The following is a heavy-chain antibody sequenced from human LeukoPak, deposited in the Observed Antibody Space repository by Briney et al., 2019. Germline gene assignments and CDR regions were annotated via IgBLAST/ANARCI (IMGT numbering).Heavy chain of an antibody. CDR3: AKGRRMPNWFDP. V-gene: IGHV3-23*01. CDR1: GFTFSSYA. D-gene: IGHD1-14*01. J-gene: IGHJ5*02. CDR2: ISGSGGST. Sequence: GGSLRLSCAASGFTFSSYAISWVRQAPGKGLEWVSAISGSGGSTYYADSVKGRFTISRDNSKNTLYLQMNSLRAEDTAVYYCAKGRRMPNWFDPWGQGTLVTVSS.